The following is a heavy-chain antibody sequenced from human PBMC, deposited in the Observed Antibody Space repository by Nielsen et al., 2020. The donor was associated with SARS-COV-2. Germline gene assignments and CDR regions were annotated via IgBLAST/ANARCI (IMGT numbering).Heavy chain of an antibody. D-gene: IGHD1-7*01. CDR3: ARIQLELRLFYFYYSMDV. CDR1: GFSLSNARMG. V-gene: IGHV2-26*01. Sequence: SGPTLVKPTETLTLTCTVSGFSLSNARMGVGWIRQPPGRALESLAHIFSNDEKSYSTSLKSRLTISKDTSKSQVVLTMTNMDPVDTATYYCARIQLELRLFYFYYSMDVWGKGPRSPSP. J-gene: IGHJ6*03. CDR2: IFSNDEK.